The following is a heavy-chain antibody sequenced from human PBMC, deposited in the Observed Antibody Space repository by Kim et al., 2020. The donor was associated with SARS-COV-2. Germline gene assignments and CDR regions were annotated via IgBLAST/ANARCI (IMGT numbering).Heavy chain of an antibody. CDR3: ARGPIFGWFDP. V-gene: IGHV4-61*02. Sequence: SETLSLTCTVSGGSISSGSYYWSWIRQPAGKGLEWIGRIYTSGSTNYNPSLKSRVTITVDTSKNQFSLKLSSVTAADTAVYYCARGPIFGWFDPWGQGTLVTVSS. CDR1: GGSISSGSYY. D-gene: IGHD3-10*02. CDR2: IYTSGST. J-gene: IGHJ5*02.